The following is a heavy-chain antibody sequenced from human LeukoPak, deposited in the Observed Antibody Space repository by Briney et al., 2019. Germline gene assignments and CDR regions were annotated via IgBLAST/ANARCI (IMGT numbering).Heavy chain of an antibody. V-gene: IGHV1-69*13. CDR1: GGTFSSYA. D-gene: IGHD3-16*01. CDR2: IIPIFGTA. CDR3: ARDGAPRGYFDY. J-gene: IGHJ4*02. Sequence: GASVKVSCKASGGTFSSYAISWVRQAPGQGLEWMGGIIPIFGTANYAQKFQGRVTITADESTSTAYMELSSLRSEDTAVYYCARDGAPRGYFDYWGQGTLVTVSS.